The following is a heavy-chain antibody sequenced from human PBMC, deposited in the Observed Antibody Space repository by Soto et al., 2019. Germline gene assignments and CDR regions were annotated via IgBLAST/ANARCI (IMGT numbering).Heavy chain of an antibody. J-gene: IGHJ4*02. CDR1: GFSLSDYY. D-gene: IGHD6-19*01. Sequence: QVQLVESGGGLVKTGGSLRLSCAASGFSLSDYYMSWIRQPPGNGLEWISYISIGGGTIHYADSVKGRFTISRDNAKNSLYLQMNSLRDEDTAVYYCARDRTTGWSPLDYWGQGTLVTVSS. CDR2: ISIGGGTI. CDR3: ARDRTTGWSPLDY. V-gene: IGHV3-11*01.